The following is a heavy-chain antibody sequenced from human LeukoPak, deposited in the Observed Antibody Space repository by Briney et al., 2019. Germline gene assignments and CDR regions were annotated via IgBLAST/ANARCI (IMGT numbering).Heavy chain of an antibody. D-gene: IGHD3-16*01. Sequence: GGSLRLSCATSGFGFSGYGMHWVRQAPGKGLEWVTFIRYEGSTKSYTDSVRGRFTISRDNSKNTLYLQMNSLRADDTAVYYCAKQGDTHYWYFDLWGRGTLVTFSS. CDR2: IRYEGSTK. CDR1: GFGFSGYG. V-gene: IGHV3-30*02. J-gene: IGHJ2*01. CDR3: AKQGDTHYWYFDL.